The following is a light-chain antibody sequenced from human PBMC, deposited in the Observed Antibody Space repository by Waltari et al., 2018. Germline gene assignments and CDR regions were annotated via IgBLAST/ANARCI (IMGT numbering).Light chain of an antibody. CDR2: DVS. CDR1: SSDFAVFNY. Sequence: QSALTQSASVSGSPGQSITISCTGTSSDFAVFNYFSWYQQHPGKAPQLMIYDVSKRPSGVSNRFSGSKSGNTASLTISGRQAEDEADYYCSSYTSTWVFGGGTKLTVL. CDR3: SSYTSTWV. V-gene: IGLV2-14*01. J-gene: IGLJ3*02.